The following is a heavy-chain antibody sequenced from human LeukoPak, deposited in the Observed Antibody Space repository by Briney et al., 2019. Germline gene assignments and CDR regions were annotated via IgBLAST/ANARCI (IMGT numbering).Heavy chain of an antibody. V-gene: IGHV1-2*02. J-gene: IGHJ4*02. CDR3: ARALSPRIVVVSEYPQASH. D-gene: IGHD3-22*01. Sequence: ASVKVSCKASGYTFTGYYMHWVRQAPGQGLEWMGWINPNSGGTNYAQKFRGRVTMTRDTSISTAYMELSRLRSDDTAVYYCARALSPRIVVVSEYPQASHWGQGTLVTVSS. CDR1: GYTFTGYY. CDR2: INPNSGGT.